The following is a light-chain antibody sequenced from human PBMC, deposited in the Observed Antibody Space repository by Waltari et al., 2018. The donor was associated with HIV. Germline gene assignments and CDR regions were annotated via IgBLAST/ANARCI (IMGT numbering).Light chain of an antibody. CDR2: DVS. CDR1: SSDDGGYNY. V-gene: IGLV2-11*01. Sequence: QSALTQPRSVSGSPGQSVTISCTGTSSDDGGYNYVPWYQQHPGKAPKLMIYDVSKRPSGVPDRFSGSKSGNTASLTISGLQAEDEADYYCCSYAGSYTHVVFGGGTKLTVL. J-gene: IGLJ2*01. CDR3: CSYAGSYTHVV.